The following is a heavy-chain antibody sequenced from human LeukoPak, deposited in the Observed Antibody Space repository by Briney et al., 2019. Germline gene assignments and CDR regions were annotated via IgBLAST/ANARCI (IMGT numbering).Heavy chain of an antibody. D-gene: IGHD5-18*01. Sequence: ASVKVSCKASGGILSKWSISWVRQAPGQGLEWVGTIIPEFDEAHYAQKLQGRVTISADDSATAAYMELSSLRSDDTAVYYCASGGVTVYSYGPDYWGQGTLVAVSS. CDR3: ASGGVTVYSYGPDY. CDR1: GGILSKWS. CDR2: IIPEFDEA. J-gene: IGHJ4*02. V-gene: IGHV1-69*15.